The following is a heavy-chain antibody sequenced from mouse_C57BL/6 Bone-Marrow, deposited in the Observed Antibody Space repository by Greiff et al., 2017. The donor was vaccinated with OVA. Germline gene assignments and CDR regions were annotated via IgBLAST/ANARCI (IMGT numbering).Heavy chain of an antibody. CDR3: ARSADYDYDAY. D-gene: IGHD2-4*01. CDR2: IDPSDSYT. Sequence: VQLQQSGAELVMPGASVKLSCKASGYTFTSYWMHWVKQRPGQGLEWIGEIDPSDSYTNYNQKFKGKSTLTVDKSSSTAYMQLSSLTSEDSAVYYCARSADYDYDAYWGQGTLVTVSA. J-gene: IGHJ3*01. CDR1: GYTFTSYW. V-gene: IGHV1-69*01.